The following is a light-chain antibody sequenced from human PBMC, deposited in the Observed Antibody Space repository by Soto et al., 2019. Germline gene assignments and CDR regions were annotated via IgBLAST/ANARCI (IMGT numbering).Light chain of an antibody. Sequence: QSALTQPASVSGSPGQSITISCTGTRSDVGGYNYVSWYQQNPGKAPKLIIYDVSHRPSGVSNRFFGSKSGNTASLTISGLQAEDEADYYCFSSTSSRARVFGGGTKLTVL. V-gene: IGLV2-14*03. J-gene: IGLJ3*02. CDR3: FSSTSSRARV. CDR2: DVS. CDR1: RSDVGGYNY.